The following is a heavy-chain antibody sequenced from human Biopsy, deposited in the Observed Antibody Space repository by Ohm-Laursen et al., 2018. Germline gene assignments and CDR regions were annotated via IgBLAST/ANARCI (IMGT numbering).Heavy chain of an antibody. Sequence: GSLRLSCSAPGFTFSPYTMTWVRQAPGKGLECVALVKSNANGGTTEYPAPVEGRFSISRDDSRNTVYLHMSSLNTDDTAMYFCTAGIPGLSRSSDYWGQGTLVTVSS. CDR3: TAGIPGLSRSSDY. CDR2: VKSNANGGTT. CDR1: GFTFSPYT. J-gene: IGHJ4*02. V-gene: IGHV3-15*05. D-gene: IGHD6-19*01.